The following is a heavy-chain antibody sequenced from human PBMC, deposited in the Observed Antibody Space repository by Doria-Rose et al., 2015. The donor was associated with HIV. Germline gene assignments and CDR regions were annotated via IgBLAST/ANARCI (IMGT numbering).Heavy chain of an antibody. Sequence: QITLKESGPVLVKPTETLTLTCTVSGVSLSSPGMGVSWIRQPPGKALEWLANIFSDEEGSYKTSLKSRLSIARGTSRSQLVLTMTDMDPVDTATYYCARIKSSRWYHKYYFDFWGQGTLVIVSA. V-gene: IGHV2-26*01. D-gene: IGHD6-13*01. CDR2: IFSDEEG. CDR3: ARIKSSRWYHKYYFDF. CDR1: GVSLSSPGMG. J-gene: IGHJ4*02.